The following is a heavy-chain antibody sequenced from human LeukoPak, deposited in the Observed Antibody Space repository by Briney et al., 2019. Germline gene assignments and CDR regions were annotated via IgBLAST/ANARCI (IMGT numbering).Heavy chain of an antibody. D-gene: IGHD2-15*01. V-gene: IGHV3-11*01. CDR3: ARVLRYCSGGNCYSGGLGYMDV. Sequence: GGSLRLSCAASGFTFSDYNMRWIRQAPGKGLEWVSSIRRSGSTKYYAGSVKGRFTISRDNAKNSLFLQMNSLRAEDTAVYYCARVLRYCSGGNCYSGGLGYMDVWGKGTTVTISS. J-gene: IGHJ6*03. CDR1: GFTFSDYN. CDR2: IRRSGSTK.